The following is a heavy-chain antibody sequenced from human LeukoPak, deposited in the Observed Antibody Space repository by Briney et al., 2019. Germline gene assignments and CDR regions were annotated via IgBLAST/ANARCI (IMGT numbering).Heavy chain of an antibody. CDR3: ARTHCEGDCFSAIRY. CDR2: IYYSGGA. J-gene: IGHJ4*02. CDR1: RGAITGDRHY. V-gene: IGHV4-39*07. Sequence: SETLSLTCTVSRGAITGDRHYWVWIRQPPGKGLEWIGSIYYSGGADYNPSLQCRVTISVDTSKNEFSLKVRSVTAADTAVYFCARTHCEGDCFSAIRYWGQGTPVTVSS. D-gene: IGHD2-21*02.